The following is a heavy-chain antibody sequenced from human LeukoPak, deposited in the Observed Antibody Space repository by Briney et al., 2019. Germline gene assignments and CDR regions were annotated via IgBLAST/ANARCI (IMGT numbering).Heavy chain of an antibody. CDR1: GFTFSSYA. J-gene: IGHJ4*02. Sequence: GGSLRLSCAASGFTFSSYAMHWVRQAPGKGLEWVAVISYDGSNKYYADSVKGRFTISRDNAKNSLYLQMNSLRAEDTAVYYCATEYYYDSSGYLYWGQGTLVTVSS. V-gene: IGHV3-30-3*01. CDR2: ISYDGSNK. D-gene: IGHD3-22*01. CDR3: ATEYYYDSSGYLY.